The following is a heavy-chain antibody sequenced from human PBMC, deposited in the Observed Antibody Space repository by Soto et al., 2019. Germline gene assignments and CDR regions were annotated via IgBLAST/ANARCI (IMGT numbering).Heavy chain of an antibody. CDR1: GGSISSSSYY. J-gene: IGHJ4*02. CDR3: ARRWGMAHDY. Sequence: SETLSLTCTVSGGSISSSSYYWGWIRQPPGKGLEWIGSIYYSGSTYYNPSLKSRVTISVDTSKNQFSLKLSSVTAADTAVYYCARRWGMAHDYWGQGTLVTVSS. V-gene: IGHV4-39*01. CDR2: IYYSGST. D-gene: IGHD2-8*02.